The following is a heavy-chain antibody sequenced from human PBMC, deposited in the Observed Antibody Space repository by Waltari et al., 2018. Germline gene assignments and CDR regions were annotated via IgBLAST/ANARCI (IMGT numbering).Heavy chain of an antibody. CDR3: AKAHYYDSSGYYYGGIDY. D-gene: IGHD3-22*01. Sequence: AASGFTFDDYAMHWVRQAPGKGLEWVSLISWDGGSTYYADSVKGRFTISRDNSKNSLYLQMNSLRAEDTALYYCAKAHYYDSSGYYYGGIDYWGQGTLVTVSS. CDR1: GFTFDDYA. V-gene: IGHV3-43D*04. J-gene: IGHJ4*02. CDR2: ISWDGGST.